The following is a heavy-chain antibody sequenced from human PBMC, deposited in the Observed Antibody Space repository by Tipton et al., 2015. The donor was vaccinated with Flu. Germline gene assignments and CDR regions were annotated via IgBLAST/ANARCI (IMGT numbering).Heavy chain of an antibody. V-gene: IGHV4-31*03. CDR1: GASISSGGYY. Sequence: TLSLTCSVSGASISSGGYYWTWIRQHPGKGLEWLGYIYHSGRTYYNPSLKSRVTMSVDTSNNQFSLKLTSVTAADTAVYYCARLGDSSTAGLDYWGQGILVTVSS. CDR2: IYHSGRT. D-gene: IGHD2-2*01. CDR3: ARLGDSSTAGLDY. J-gene: IGHJ4*02.